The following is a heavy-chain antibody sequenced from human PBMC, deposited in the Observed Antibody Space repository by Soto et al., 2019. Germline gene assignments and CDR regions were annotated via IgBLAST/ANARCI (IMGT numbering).Heavy chain of an antibody. V-gene: IGHV1-2*04. CDR3: ARDDMVRGYYYYGMDV. D-gene: IGHD3-10*01. Sequence: ASVKVSCKASGYTFTGYYMHWVRQAPGQGLEWMGWFNSNSGGTNYAQKFQGWVTMTRDTSISTAYMELSRLRSDDTAVYYCARDDMVRGYYYYGMDVWGQGTTVTVSS. CDR2: FNSNSGGT. J-gene: IGHJ6*02. CDR1: GYTFTGYY.